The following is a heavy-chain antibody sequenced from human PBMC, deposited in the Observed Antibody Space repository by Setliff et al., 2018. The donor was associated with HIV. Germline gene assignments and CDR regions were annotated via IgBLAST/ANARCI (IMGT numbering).Heavy chain of an antibody. V-gene: IGHV4-39*01. Sequence: SETLSLTCSVSGGSINSDNYYWGWIRQAPGKGLEWIGSIYYSGTTYYNPSLRGRVTISVDRSRNQFSLTLNSVTAADTATYYCASRGVVVVTMSMPDEFFVHWGHGTLVTVSS. J-gene: IGHJ1*01. CDR1: GGSINSDNYY. D-gene: IGHD2-21*02. CDR3: ASRGVVVVTMSMPDEFFVH. CDR2: IYYSGTT.